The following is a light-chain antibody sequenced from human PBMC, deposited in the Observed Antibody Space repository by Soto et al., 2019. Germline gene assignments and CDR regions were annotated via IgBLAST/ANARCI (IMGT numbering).Light chain of an antibody. CDR1: QDMSNY. CDR3: QQFDNFLDT. Sequence: IQMTQSPSSLYASGGDRITITCQASQDMSNYLNCYQQKPGKAPKLRIYDASNLETGVPSRFSGSGSGTDFAFTISSRQPEDIATYYCQQFDNFLDTLGQGTKLEIK. CDR2: DAS. J-gene: IGKJ2*01. V-gene: IGKV1-33*01.